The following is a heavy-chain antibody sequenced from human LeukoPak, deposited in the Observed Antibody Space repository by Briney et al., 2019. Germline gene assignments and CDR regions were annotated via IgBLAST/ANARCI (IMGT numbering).Heavy chain of an antibody. CDR1: GYTFTSDD. CDR3: ARGLGPPTDCTNGVCYTRGYFDY. V-gene: IGHV1-8*01. J-gene: IGHJ4*02. Sequence: ASVKVSCKASGYTFTSDDINWVRQATGPGLEWMGWMNPNSGNAGYAQKFQGRGTMTRNTSTSTAYMELSSLRSEDTAVYYCARGLGPPTDCTNGVCYTRGYFDYWGQGTLVTVSS. CDR2: MNPNSGNA. D-gene: IGHD2-8*01.